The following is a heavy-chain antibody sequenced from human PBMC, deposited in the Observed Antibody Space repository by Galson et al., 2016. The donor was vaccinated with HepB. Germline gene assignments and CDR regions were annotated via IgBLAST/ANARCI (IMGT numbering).Heavy chain of an antibody. CDR2: IHYTGST. CDR3: ARLHSHLLEEFDP. V-gene: IGHV4-59*01. J-gene: IGHJ5*02. CDR1: GGSISGYY. Sequence: SETLSLTCTVSGGSISGYYWSWIRQPPGQGLEWIGYIHYTGSTRYNPSLKGRVTISVDTSNNQFSLKLSSVTAADTAVYYCARLHSHLLEEFDPWGQGTLVTVSS. D-gene: IGHD2-21*01.